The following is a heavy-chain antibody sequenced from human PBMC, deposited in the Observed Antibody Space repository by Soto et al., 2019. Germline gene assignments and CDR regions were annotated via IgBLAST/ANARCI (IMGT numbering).Heavy chain of an antibody. CDR1: GFIFINYG. CDR2: IWYDGSNK. V-gene: IGHV3-33*01. J-gene: IGHJ4*02. D-gene: IGHD6-25*01. Sequence: RLSCAASGFIFINYGIHWVRQAPGNVLEWVALIWYDGSNKYYADSVKGRFIVSRDNTNNTVYLQLNSLTADDTAVYYCAREGLAAGSQDFWRPGTLVTVSS. CDR3: AREGLAAGSQDF.